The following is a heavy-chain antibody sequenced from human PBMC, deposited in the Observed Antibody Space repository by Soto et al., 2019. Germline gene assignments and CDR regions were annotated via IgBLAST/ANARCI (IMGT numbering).Heavy chain of an antibody. CDR3: ARDGGVAVEGHGMDV. CDR1: GYTFTSYY. Sequence: QVQLVQSGAEVKKPGASVKVSCKASGYTFTSYYMHWVRQAPGQGLEWMGIINPSGGSTSYAQKFQGSVTMKRDTSTSTVYMELSSLRSEDTAVYYCARDGGVAVEGHGMDVWGQGTTVTVSS. V-gene: IGHV1-46*01. D-gene: IGHD2-8*02. CDR2: INPSGGST. J-gene: IGHJ6*02.